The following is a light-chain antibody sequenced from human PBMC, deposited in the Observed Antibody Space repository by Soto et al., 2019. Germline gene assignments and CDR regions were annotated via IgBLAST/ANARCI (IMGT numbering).Light chain of an antibody. V-gene: IGKV3-20*01. CDR1: QSVSSSY. CDR3: QQYGSPRIT. J-gene: IGKJ5*01. Sequence: EIVLTQSPGTLSLSPGEIATLSCRASQSVSSSYLAWYQQKPGQAPRLLIYGASSRAPGIPARFSGSGSGTDFTLTISRLEHEDCPVYYCQQYGSPRITFGQGTRLEI. CDR2: GAS.